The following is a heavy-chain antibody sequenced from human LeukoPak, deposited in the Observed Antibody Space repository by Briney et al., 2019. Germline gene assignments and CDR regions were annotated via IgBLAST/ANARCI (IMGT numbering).Heavy chain of an antibody. CDR1: GYSISSGYY. CDR3: ARDAVGATPYYYYMDV. CDR2: IYHSGST. Sequence: ASETLSLTCTVSGYSISSGYYWGWIRQPPGKGLEWIGSIYHSGSTYYNPSLKSRVTISVDTSKNQFSLKLSSVTAADTAVYYCARDAVGATPYYYYMDVWGKGTTVTVSS. V-gene: IGHV4-38-2*02. D-gene: IGHD1-26*01. J-gene: IGHJ6*03.